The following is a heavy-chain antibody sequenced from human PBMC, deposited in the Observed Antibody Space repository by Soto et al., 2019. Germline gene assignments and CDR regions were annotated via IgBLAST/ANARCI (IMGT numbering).Heavy chain of an antibody. V-gene: IGHV3-30-3*01. CDR1: GFTFSTYA. J-gene: IGHJ4*02. D-gene: IGHD1-1*01. Sequence: AGGSLRLSCEASGFTFSTYAVQWVRQAPGKGLEWVAVISYDGNNKYYADSVKGRFTISRDNSKDTVYLQMNSLRAEDTAVYYCARAELIDYWGQGTQVTVSS. CDR3: ARAELIDY. CDR2: ISYDGNNK.